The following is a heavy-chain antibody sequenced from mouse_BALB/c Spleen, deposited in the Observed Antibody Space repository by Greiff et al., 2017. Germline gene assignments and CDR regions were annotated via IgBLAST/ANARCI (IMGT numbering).Heavy chain of an antibody. V-gene: IGHV1-7*01. CDR3: ASLYYGNP. CDR2: INPSTGYT. CDR1: CYTFTSYW. D-gene: IGHD2-1*01. Sequence: QVQLQQSGAELAKPGASVKMSCKASCYTFTSYWMHWVKQRPGQGLEWIGYINPSTGYTEYNQKFKDKATLTADKSSSTAYMQLSSLTSEDSAVYYCASLYYGNPWGQGTLVTVSA. J-gene: IGHJ3*01.